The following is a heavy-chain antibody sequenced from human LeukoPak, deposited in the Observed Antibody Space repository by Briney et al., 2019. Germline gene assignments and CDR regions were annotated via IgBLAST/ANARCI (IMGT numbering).Heavy chain of an antibody. D-gene: IGHD3-9*01. J-gene: IGHJ3*02. V-gene: IGHV4-30-4*02. CDR1: GGSISSGDYY. CDR3: AREYDILSNYDAFDI. Sequence: PSETLSLTCTVSGGSISSGDYYWSWIRQPPGKGLEWIGYIYYSGSTYYNPSLKSRVTISVDTSKNQFSLKLTSVTAADTAVYYCAREYDILSNYDAFDIWGQGTMVTVSS. CDR2: IYYSGST.